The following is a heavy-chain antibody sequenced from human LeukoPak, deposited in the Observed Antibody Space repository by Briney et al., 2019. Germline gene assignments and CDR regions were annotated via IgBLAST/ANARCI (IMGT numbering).Heavy chain of an antibody. CDR1: GLSVSSNY. V-gene: IGHV3-66*01. Sequence: GGSLRLSCAASGLSVSSNYISWVRQAPGKGLEWVSVIYSAGTTYYADSVRGRFTISRDNSKNTVYLLMNSLRAEDTAVYYCARDGTGTSDAFDIWGQGTMVTVSS. CDR2: IYSAGTT. CDR3: ARDGTGTSDAFDI. J-gene: IGHJ3*02. D-gene: IGHD1-1*01.